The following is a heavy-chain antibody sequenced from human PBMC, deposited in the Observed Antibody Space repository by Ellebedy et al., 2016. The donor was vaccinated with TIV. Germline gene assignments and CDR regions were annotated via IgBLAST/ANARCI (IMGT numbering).Heavy chain of an antibody. Sequence: MPSETLSLTCTVSGGSICSSYWNWIRQAPGKGLEWIGYIHHSGSTNYNPSLNSRVTISMDTSKNQFSLELSSVTAADAAVYYCARRQITERTISEYNWFDPWGQGTLVTVSS. CDR2: IHHSGST. CDR1: GGSICSSY. V-gene: IGHV4-59*08. CDR3: ARRQITERTISEYNWFDP. D-gene: IGHD1-20*01. J-gene: IGHJ5*02.